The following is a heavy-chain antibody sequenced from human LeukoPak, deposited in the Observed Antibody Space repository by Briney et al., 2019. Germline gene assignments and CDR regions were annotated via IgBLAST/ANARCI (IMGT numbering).Heavy chain of an antibody. Sequence: SETLSLTCTVSGGSISSGDYYWSWLRQPPGKGLEWIGYIYYSGSTYYNPSLKSRVTISVDTSKNQFSLKLSSVTAADTAVYYCARRHPSYYFDYWGQGTLVTVSS. D-gene: IGHD2-2*01. CDR1: GGSISSGDYY. CDR3: ARRHPSYYFDY. J-gene: IGHJ4*02. CDR2: IYYSGST. V-gene: IGHV4-30-4*01.